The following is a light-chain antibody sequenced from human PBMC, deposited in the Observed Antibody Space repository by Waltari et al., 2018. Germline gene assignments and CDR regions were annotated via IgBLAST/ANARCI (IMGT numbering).Light chain of an antibody. CDR3: SSYAGSYTYVV. Sequence: QSVLTQPRSVSGSPGQSVTISCTGPSSDVGDYNYVSCYQQQPGKAPQLMIYDVSKRPSGVPDRFSGSKSGNTASLTISGLQAEDEADYYCSSYAGSYTYVVFGGGTKLTVL. CDR2: DVS. J-gene: IGLJ2*01. V-gene: IGLV2-11*01. CDR1: SSDVGDYNY.